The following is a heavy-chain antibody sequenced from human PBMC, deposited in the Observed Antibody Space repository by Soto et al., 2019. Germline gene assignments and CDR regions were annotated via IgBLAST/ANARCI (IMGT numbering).Heavy chain of an antibody. CDR3: ARIDSYYYDSSGYNRMASDYYGMDV. CDR1: GGSISSTSYY. D-gene: IGHD3-22*01. J-gene: IGHJ6*02. CDR2: IYYSGST. Sequence: SETLSLTCTVSGGSISSTSYYWGWIRQPPGKGLEWVGGIYYSGSTNYNPSLKSRVTISVDTSKNQFSLKLSSVTAADTAVYYCARIDSYYYDSSGYNRMASDYYGMDVWGQGTTVTVSS. V-gene: IGHV4-39*07.